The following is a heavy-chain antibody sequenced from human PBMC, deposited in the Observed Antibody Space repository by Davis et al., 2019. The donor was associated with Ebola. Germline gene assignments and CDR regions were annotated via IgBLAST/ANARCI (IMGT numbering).Heavy chain of an antibody. D-gene: IGHD3-22*01. J-gene: IGHJ4*02. V-gene: IGHV4-4*02. CDR2: IYHSGST. CDR1: GGSISSDNW. Sequence: SETLSLTCDVSGGSISSDNWWNWVRQPPGKGLEWIGEIYHSGSTNYNPSLKSRVTISVDKSKNQFSLKLSSVTAADTAVYYCARHRYYYDSSGYVNYFDYWGQGTLVTVSS. CDR3: ARHRYYYDSSGYVNYFDY.